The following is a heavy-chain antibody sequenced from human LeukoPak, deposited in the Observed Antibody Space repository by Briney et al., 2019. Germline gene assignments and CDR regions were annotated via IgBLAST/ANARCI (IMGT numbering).Heavy chain of an antibody. CDR1: AFSFSTQE. J-gene: IGHJ4*02. CDR2: ISSNSRTI. V-gene: IGHV3-48*03. D-gene: IGHD5-12*01. CDR3: ARGSYTGFDLYFDY. Sequence: GGSLRLSCATSAFSFSTQEMTWVRQAPGKGLEWVSYISSNSRTIYYADSVKGRFTISRDNTRNPAFLQLNSLRVEDTGFYYCARGSYTGFDLYFDYWGQGTLVTVSS.